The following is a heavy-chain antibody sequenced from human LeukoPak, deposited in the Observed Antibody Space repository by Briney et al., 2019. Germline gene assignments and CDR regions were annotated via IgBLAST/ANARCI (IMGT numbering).Heavy chain of an antibody. D-gene: IGHD3-22*01. CDR2: IDWDDDK. J-gene: IGHJ4*02. CDR3: ARIRYDSSGYYWFYFDY. Sequence: SGPTLVNPTQTLTLTCTFSGFSLGTSGMCVSWIRQPPGKALEWLARIDWDDDKYYSTSLKTRLTISKDTSKNQVVLTMTNMDPVDTATYYCARIRYDSSGYYWFYFDYWGQGTLVTVSS. CDR1: GFSLGTSGMC. V-gene: IGHV2-70*11.